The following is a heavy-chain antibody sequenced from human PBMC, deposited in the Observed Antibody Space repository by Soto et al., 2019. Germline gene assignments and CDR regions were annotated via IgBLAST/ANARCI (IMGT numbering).Heavy chain of an antibody. CDR3: ANFVVVPAYLPLDD. V-gene: IGHV3-30-3*01. Sequence: QVQLVESGGGVVQPGRSVRLSCAAAGFTFSTYTMHWVRQAPGKGLEWVAVISYDGSNKYYADSVKGRFTISKDNAKNTQYMQMNSLRAEDTDVYYCANFVVVPAYLPLDDWGQGTTLTVSS. J-gene: IGHJ6*02. CDR1: GFTFSTYT. CDR2: ISYDGSNK. D-gene: IGHD2-2*01.